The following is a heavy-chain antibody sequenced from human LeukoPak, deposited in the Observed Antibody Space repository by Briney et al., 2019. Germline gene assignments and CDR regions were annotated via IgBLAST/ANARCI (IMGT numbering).Heavy chain of an antibody. D-gene: IGHD3-22*01. Sequence: GGSLRLSCAASGFSFSSYAMHWVRQAPGKGLEWVAVISFDGGNKYYVDSVKGRFTISRDNSKNTLYLQMNSLRAEDTAVYYCARDYDSSGYYLVWGQGTLVTVSS. CDR3: ARDYDSSGYYLV. CDR1: GFSFSSYA. J-gene: IGHJ4*02. V-gene: IGHV3-30-3*01. CDR2: ISFDGGNK.